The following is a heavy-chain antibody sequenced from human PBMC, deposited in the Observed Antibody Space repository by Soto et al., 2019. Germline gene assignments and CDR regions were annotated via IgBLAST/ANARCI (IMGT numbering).Heavy chain of an antibody. V-gene: IGHV1-69*05. Sequence: SVKVSCKASGGNYSSYTISWVRQTPGQGLEWMGGIIPIFGTANYAQKFQGRVTITRDTSASTVYMELSSLTSEDTALYYCARGQGSSGYDPLDTWGQGTLVTVSS. J-gene: IGHJ5*02. D-gene: IGHD5-12*01. CDR2: IIPIFGTA. CDR1: GGNYSSYT. CDR3: ARGQGSSGYDPLDT.